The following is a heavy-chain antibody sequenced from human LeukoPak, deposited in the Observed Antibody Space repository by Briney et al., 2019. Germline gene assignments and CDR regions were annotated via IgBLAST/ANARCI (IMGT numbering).Heavy chain of an antibody. CDR3: ARGNARDGYNYYYYYMDV. CDR1: GYTFTGYY. J-gene: IGHJ6*03. V-gene: IGHV1-2*02. Sequence: ASVKVSCKASGYTFTGYYMHWVRQAPGQGLEWMGWINPNSGGTNYAQKFQGRVTMTRDTSISTAYMELSRLRSDDTAAYYCARGNARDGYNYYYYYMDVWGKGTTVTVSS. CDR2: INPNSGGT. D-gene: IGHD5-24*01.